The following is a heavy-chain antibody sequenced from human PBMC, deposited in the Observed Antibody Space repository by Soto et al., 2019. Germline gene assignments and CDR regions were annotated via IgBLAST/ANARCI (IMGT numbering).Heavy chain of an antibody. CDR1: GFTFSSHA. J-gene: IGHJ5*01. Sequence: PGGSLRLSCAASGFTFSSHAMTWVRQAPGKGLECVSAISGSADRTYYADSVKGRFTISRDNFKDTSYLQMKSLRPEDTAVYYCATAVVVGAWLESWGRGTLVTVYS. D-gene: IGHD2-15*01. V-gene: IGHV3-23*01. CDR3: ATAVVVGAWLES. CDR2: ISGSADRT.